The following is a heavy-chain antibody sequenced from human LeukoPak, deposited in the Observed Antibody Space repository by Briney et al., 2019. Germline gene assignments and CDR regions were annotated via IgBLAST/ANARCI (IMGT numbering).Heavy chain of an antibody. CDR2: INWNGGST. J-gene: IGHJ4*02. V-gene: IGHV3-20*04. Sequence: GGSLRLSCAASGFTFDDYGMSWVRQVPGKGLEWVSGINWNGGSTGYADSVKGRFTISRDNAKNSLYLQMNSLRAEDTALYYCARGVDSVSYYAFDYWGQGTLVTVSS. CDR3: ARGVDSVSYYAFDY. D-gene: IGHD1-26*01. CDR1: GFTFDDYG.